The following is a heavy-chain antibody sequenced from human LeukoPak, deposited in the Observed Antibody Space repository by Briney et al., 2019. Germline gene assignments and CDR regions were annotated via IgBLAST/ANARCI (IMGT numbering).Heavy chain of an antibody. J-gene: IGHJ4*02. D-gene: IGHD5-18*01. CDR2: ISSGSSAI. CDR3: ARAPHSYGYVFQFDY. CDR1: GFTFTTYS. Sequence: GGSLRLSCEASGFTFTTYSMTWVRQAPGKGLEWVSIISSGSSAIFSADALKGRFTISRDDAKNLLYLDMNSLRAEDTAVYYCARAPHSYGYVFQFDYWGQGTLVTVSS. V-gene: IGHV3-21*01.